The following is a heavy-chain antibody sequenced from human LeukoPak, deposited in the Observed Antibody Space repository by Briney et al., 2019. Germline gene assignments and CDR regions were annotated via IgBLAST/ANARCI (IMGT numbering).Heavy chain of an antibody. CDR2: IYYSGST. Sequence: KPSETLSLTCNVSSGTISSSSYFWGWIRQPPGKGLEWIGYIYYSGSTYYNPSLKSRVAISVDTSKSQFSLKLSSVTAADTAVYYCARDEAAGLYFDYWGQGILVTVSS. CDR1: SGTISSSSYF. CDR3: ARDEAAGLYFDY. D-gene: IGHD6-13*01. V-gene: IGHV4-30-4*08. J-gene: IGHJ4*02.